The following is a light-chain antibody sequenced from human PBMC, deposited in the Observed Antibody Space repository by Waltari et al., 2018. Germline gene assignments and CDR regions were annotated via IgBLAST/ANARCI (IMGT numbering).Light chain of an antibody. Sequence: QSALTQPPSASGSPGQSVTISCTGTSSDVGGYNYVSWYQQHPGKAPKLMISDVSKRPAGVHDRFSGSKSGNTASLTVSGLQAEDEADYYCPSYTGNNGYVFGSGTRVTVL. V-gene: IGLV2-8*01. J-gene: IGLJ1*01. CDR3: PSYTGNNGYV. CDR1: SSDVGGYNY. CDR2: DVS.